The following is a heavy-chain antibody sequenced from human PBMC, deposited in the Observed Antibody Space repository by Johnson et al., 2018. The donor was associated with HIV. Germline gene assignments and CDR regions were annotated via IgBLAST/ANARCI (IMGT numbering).Heavy chain of an antibody. D-gene: IGHD3-22*01. J-gene: IGHJ3*01. Sequence: EVQLVESGGGLVKPGGSLRLSCAASGFTFSNAWISWVRQAPGKGLEWVGRIKRKTDAGKPDYAAPVKGRFTISRDDSTNTLYLQMNSLQTEDTGVYYCTTIHYDSSSPGAFDFWGQGTMVTVSS. CDR1: GFTFSNAW. V-gene: IGHV3-15*01. CDR3: TTIHYDSSSPGAFDF. CDR2: IKRKTDAGKP.